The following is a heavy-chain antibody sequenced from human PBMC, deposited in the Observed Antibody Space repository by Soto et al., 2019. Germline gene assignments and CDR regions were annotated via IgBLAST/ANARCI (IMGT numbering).Heavy chain of an antibody. D-gene: IGHD2-2*01. V-gene: IGHV1-69*13. CDR2: IIPIFGTA. CDR1: GGTFSSYA. J-gene: IGHJ6*02. CDR3: ASFRTSCSDPAYYYYYGMDV. Sequence: PSVKVSCKASGGTFSSYAISWVRQAPGQGLEWMGGIIPIFGTANYAQKFQGRVTITADESTSTAYMELSSLRSEDTAVYYCASFRTSCSDPAYYYYYGMDVWGQGTTVTVSS.